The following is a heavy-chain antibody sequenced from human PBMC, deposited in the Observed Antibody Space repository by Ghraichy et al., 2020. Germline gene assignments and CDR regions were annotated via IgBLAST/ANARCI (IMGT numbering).Heavy chain of an antibody. Sequence: GGSLRLSCAASGFTFSSYAMHWVRQAPGKGLEWVAVISYDGSNKYYADSVKGRFTISRDNSKNTLYLQMNSLRAEDTAVYYCAREGYDYVWGSSSGMDVWGQGTTVTVSS. CDR2: ISYDGSNK. CDR1: GFTFSSYA. D-gene: IGHD3-16*01. CDR3: AREGYDYVWGSSSGMDV. J-gene: IGHJ6*02. V-gene: IGHV3-30-3*01.